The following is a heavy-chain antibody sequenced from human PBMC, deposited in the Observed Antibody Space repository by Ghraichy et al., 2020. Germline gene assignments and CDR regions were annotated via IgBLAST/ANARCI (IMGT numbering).Heavy chain of an antibody. J-gene: IGHJ4*02. CDR3: VNGPCSGDNCYVDH. Sequence: GGSLRLSCSASGFTLNDYTMHWVRQAPGKGLEYVSAISSFGGGTYYVNSVRGRFNISRDSSKNTLYLQMISLRAEDTAVYYCVNGPCSGDNCYVDHWGQGTLVTVSS. CDR2: ISSFGGGT. CDR1: GFTLNDYT. D-gene: IGHD2-15*01. V-gene: IGHV3-64D*09.